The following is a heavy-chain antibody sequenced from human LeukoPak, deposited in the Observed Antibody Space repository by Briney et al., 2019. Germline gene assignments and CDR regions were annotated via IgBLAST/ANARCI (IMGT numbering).Heavy chain of an antibody. D-gene: IGHD2-15*01. J-gene: IGHJ4*02. CDR3: AKDLNRIKVVVAATPFDY. CDR1: GFTFSSYA. CDR2: ISGSGGST. V-gene: IGHV3-23*01. Sequence: GGSLRLSCAASGFTFSSYAMSWVRQAPGKGLEWVSAISGSGGSTYYADSVKGRFTISRDNSKNTLYLQMNSLRAEDTAVYYCAKDLNRIKVVVAATPFDYWGQGTLVTVSS.